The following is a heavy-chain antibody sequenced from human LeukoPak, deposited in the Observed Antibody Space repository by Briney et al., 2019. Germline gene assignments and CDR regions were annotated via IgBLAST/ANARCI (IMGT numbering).Heavy chain of an antibody. D-gene: IGHD6-25*01. CDR2: IDSIGAYT. V-gene: IGHV3-23*01. Sequence: SGGSLRLSCAASGFIFSNYAMSWVRQAPGKGLEWVSAIDSIGAYTWYADSVKGRFTISKDSSKTILYLQMNSLRAEDAAVYFCAKGSAAGRPYYFDYWGQGTLVTVSS. CDR3: AKGSAAGRPYYFDY. CDR1: GFIFSNYA. J-gene: IGHJ4*02.